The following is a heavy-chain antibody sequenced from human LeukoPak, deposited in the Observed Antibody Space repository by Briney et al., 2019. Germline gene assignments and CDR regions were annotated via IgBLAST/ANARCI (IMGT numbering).Heavy chain of an antibody. J-gene: IGHJ4*02. CDR1: GFTFSSYS. Sequence: GVSLRLSCAASGFTFSSYSMNWVRQAPGKGLEWISYIGISSGNTKYADSVKGRFTISGDSAKNSLYLQMNSLRVEDTAVYYCARDHNYAFDNWGQGTLVTVSS. D-gene: IGHD1-1*01. CDR2: IGISSGNT. CDR3: ARDHNYAFDN. V-gene: IGHV3-48*04.